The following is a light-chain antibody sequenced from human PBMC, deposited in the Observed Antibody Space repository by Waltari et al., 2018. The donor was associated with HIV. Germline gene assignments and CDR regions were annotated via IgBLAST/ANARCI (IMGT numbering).Light chain of an antibody. J-gene: IGLJ1*01. CDR3: TSYTSRNTRV. CDR1: TSDVGGYKY. Sequence: QSALTQPASVSGSPGQSITISCTGTTSDVGGYKYVSWYQQHPGKAPKLMIYEVTNRPSWVSIRFSGSKSGNTASLTISVLQAEDEADYYCTSYTSRNTRVFGTGTKVTVL. V-gene: IGLV2-14*01. CDR2: EVT.